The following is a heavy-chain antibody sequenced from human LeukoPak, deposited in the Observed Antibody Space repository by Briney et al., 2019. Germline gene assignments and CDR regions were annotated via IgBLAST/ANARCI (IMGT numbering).Heavy chain of an antibody. Sequence: GASLKISCKGSGYGFTNYWIAWTRQMPGKGLEWLGLIYPGDSDTRYSPSFQGQVTISADKSISTAYLQWSSLRASDTAMYYCARRDYYGSGSYYNFDYWGQGTLVIVSS. V-gene: IGHV5-51*01. CDR2: IYPGDSDT. J-gene: IGHJ4*02. CDR1: GYGFTNYW. D-gene: IGHD3-10*01. CDR3: ARRDYYGSGSYYNFDY.